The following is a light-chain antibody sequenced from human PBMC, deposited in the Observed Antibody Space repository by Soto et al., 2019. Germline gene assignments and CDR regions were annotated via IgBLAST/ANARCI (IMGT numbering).Light chain of an antibody. CDR2: KVS. V-gene: IGKV2-30*01. J-gene: IGKJ5*01. CDR1: QSLVYSDGNTY. CDR3: MQGTHWPPIT. Sequence: DVVMTQSPLSLPVTLGQPASISCRSSQSLVYSDGNTYLNWFQQRLGQSPRRLIYKVSNRDSGVPGRFSGSGSGTDFTLKISRVEAEDVGVYYCMQGTHWPPITFGQGTRLEIK.